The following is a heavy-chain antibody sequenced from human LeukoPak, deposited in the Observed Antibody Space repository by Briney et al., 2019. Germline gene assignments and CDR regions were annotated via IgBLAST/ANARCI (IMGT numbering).Heavy chain of an antibody. J-gene: IGHJ6*02. Sequence: GGSLRLSCAASGFTFSSYTMSWVRQAPGKGLEWVSGISGSGGSTNYADSVKGRFTISRDNAKSTLYLQMNSLRAEDTAVYYCARDRGYSPDVWGQGTTVTVSS. D-gene: IGHD5-18*01. CDR2: ISGSGGST. V-gene: IGHV3-23*01. CDR1: GFTFSSYT. CDR3: ARDRGYSPDV.